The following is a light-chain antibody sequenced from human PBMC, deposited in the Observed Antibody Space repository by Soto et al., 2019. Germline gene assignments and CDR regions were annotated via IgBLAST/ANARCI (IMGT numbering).Light chain of an antibody. CDR3: QQYNSYSGLT. J-gene: IGKJ4*01. CDR1: QSISSW. Sequence: DIQMTQSPSTLSASVGDRVTITCRASQSISSWLAWYQQKPGKAPKLLIYKASSLESGVPSRFSGSGSGTEFTLTISSLQPDDFAPYYCQQYNSYSGLTFGGRTKVEIK. CDR2: KAS. V-gene: IGKV1-5*03.